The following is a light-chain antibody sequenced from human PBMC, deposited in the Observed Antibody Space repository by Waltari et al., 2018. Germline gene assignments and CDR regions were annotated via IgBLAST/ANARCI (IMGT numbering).Light chain of an antibody. CDR1: GSDIGAYNY. V-gene: IGLV2-14*01. CDR3: SSYTATSNGLARV. Sequence: QSALTQPASVSGSPGQSITISCTGTGSDIGAYNYVSWYQQHPGKAPKLVIFQVHGRPSGVSPRFSGSKSAYTASLTIAGLQAEDEADYYCSSYTATSNGLARVFGGGTKLTVL. CDR2: QVH. J-gene: IGLJ2*01.